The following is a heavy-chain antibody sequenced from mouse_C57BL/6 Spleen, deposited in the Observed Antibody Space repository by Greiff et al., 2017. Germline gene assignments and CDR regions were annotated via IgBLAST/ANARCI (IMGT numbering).Heavy chain of an antibody. CDR2: IHTNSGST. CDR1: GYTFTSYW. V-gene: IGHV1-64*01. J-gene: IGHJ3*01. CDR3: ANSNPWFDY. Sequence: QVQLQQPGAELVKPGASVKLSCKASGYTFTSYWMHWVKQRPGQGLEWIGMIHTNSGSTNYNEKFKSKATLTVDKSSSTAYMLLSSQTSEDSAVCYCANSNPWFDYWGQGTLVTVSA. D-gene: IGHD2-5*01.